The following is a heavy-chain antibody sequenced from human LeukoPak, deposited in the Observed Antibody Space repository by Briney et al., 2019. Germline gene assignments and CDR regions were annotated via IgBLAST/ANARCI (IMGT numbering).Heavy chain of an antibody. CDR1: GYTFTSYG. J-gene: IGHJ4*02. D-gene: IGHD4-11*01. CDR3: AREDKDTNYEDY. CDR2: ISAYNGNT. Sequence: ASVKVSCKASGYTFTSYGVNWVRQAPGQGLEWIGWISAYNGNTRYAQNLQGRLTMTTDTSTSTIYMELRSLRSDDTAVYFCAREDKDTNYEDYWGQGSLVTVSS. V-gene: IGHV1-18*01.